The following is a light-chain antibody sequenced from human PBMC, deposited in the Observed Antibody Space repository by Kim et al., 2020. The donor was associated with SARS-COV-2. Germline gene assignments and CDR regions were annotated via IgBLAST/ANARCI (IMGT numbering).Light chain of an antibody. CDR2: SAS. Sequence: DIQMTQSPSPLAASVGDRVTITCRASETISMFLSWYQHKPGEAPKLLIHSASTLQSGVPSRFSGSGSGTDFTLTISSLQPEDVATYYCLQSYNSVWTFGQGTKVDFK. V-gene: IGKV1-39*01. J-gene: IGKJ1*01. CDR1: ETISMF. CDR3: LQSYNSVWT.